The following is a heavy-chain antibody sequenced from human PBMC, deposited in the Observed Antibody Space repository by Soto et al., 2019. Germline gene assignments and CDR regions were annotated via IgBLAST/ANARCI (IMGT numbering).Heavy chain of an antibody. D-gene: IGHD3-22*01. Sequence: SETLSLTCTVSGGSISSRSYYWGWIRQPPGKGLEWIGSIYYSGSTYHNPSLKSRVTISVDTSKNQFSLKLSSVTAADTAVYYCARQRYYDSSGYYSDYWGQGTLVTVSS. V-gene: IGHV4-39*01. CDR1: GGSISSRSYY. CDR3: ARQRYYDSSGYYSDY. CDR2: IYYSGST. J-gene: IGHJ4*02.